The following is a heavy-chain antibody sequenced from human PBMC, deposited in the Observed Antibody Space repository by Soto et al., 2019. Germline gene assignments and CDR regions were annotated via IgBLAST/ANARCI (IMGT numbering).Heavy chain of an antibody. D-gene: IGHD2-2*01. J-gene: IGHJ4*02. Sequence: ASVKVSCKASGYTFTSYDINWVRQATGQGLEWMGWMNPNSGNTGYAQKFQGRVTMTRNTSISTAYMELSSLRAEDTAVYYCAKAPYIVVVPAANAYWGQGTLVTVSS. V-gene: IGHV1-8*01. CDR3: AKAPYIVVVPAANAY. CDR2: MNPNSGNT. CDR1: GYTFTSYD.